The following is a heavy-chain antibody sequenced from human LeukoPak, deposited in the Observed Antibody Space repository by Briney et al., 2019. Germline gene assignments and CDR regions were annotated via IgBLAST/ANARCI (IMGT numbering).Heavy chain of an antibody. CDR3: ARGAAAGGGYFDY. D-gene: IGHD6-13*01. Sequence: SETLSLTCAVSGGSISSGGYSWSWIRQPPGKGLEWIGYIYHSGSTYCNPSLKSRVTISVDTSKNQFSLKLSSVTAADTAVYYCARGAAAGGGYFDYWGQGTLVTVSS. CDR2: IYHSGST. J-gene: IGHJ4*02. CDR1: GGSISSGGYS. V-gene: IGHV4-30-2*01.